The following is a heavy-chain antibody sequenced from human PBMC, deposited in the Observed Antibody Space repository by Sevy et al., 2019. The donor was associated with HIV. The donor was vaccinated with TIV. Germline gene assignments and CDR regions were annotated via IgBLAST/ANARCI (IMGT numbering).Heavy chain of an antibody. CDR2: INPSDGTT. V-gene: IGHV1-46*01. CDR1: GDTFTSYY. D-gene: IGHD5-18*01. CDR3: ARDWSSYGQFDY. Sequence: ASVKVSCKASGDTFTSYYKHWVRQAPGQGLEWMGIINPSDGTTNYAQKFQGRVTMTRDTSMNTLYMELSSLRSEDTAVYYCARDWSSYGQFDYWGQGTLVTVSS. J-gene: IGHJ4*02.